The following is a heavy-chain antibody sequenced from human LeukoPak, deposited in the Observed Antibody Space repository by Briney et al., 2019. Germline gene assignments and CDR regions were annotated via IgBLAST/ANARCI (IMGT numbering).Heavy chain of an antibody. V-gene: IGHV3-21*01. CDR1: EVTFSTYT. Sequence: PGGSLRLSCAASEVTFSTYTMTWVRQAPGKGLEWVSSISGSGNYIYYADSLKGRFTISRDNSKNTLYLQMNSLRAEDTAVYYCAKDPNWNAGLNWFDPWGQGTLVTVSS. J-gene: IGHJ5*02. CDR3: AKDPNWNAGLNWFDP. CDR2: ISGSGNYI. D-gene: IGHD1-1*01.